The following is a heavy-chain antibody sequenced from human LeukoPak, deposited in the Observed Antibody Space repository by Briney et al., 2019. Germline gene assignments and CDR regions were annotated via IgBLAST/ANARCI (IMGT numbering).Heavy chain of an antibody. CDR1: GFTFSSYG. D-gene: IGHD6-13*01. Sequence: GGSLRLSCAASGFTFSSYGMHWVRQAPGKGLEWVAVISYNGNNEYYADSVKGRFTISGDNSKNTLYLQMNSLRTEDTAVYYCAKDSSIAAADYYFDYWGQGTLVTVSS. CDR2: ISYNGNNE. J-gene: IGHJ4*02. CDR3: AKDSSIAAADYYFDY. V-gene: IGHV3-30*18.